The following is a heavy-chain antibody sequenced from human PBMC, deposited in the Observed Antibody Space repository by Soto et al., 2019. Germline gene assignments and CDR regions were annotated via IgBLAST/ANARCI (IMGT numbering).Heavy chain of an antibody. J-gene: IGHJ4*02. CDR1: GFTFSSYA. V-gene: IGHV3-23*01. CDR3: QKPSSGAPSLRF. Sequence: EVQLLESGGGLLQPGGSLRLACAASGFTFSSYAMTWVRQAPGKGLEWVSTISSSGTGTSYADSVKGRFTISRDNPKNTPYLQMSSLRADYTAVYYCQKPSSGAPSLRFWGQGPLVTGPS. D-gene: IGHD6-25*01. CDR2: ISSSGTGT.